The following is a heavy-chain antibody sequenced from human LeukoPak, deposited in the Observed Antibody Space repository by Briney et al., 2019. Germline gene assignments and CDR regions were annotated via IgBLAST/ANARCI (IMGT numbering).Heavy chain of an antibody. J-gene: IGHJ3*02. CDR1: GFTFSNYA. Sequence: PGGSLRLSCAASGFTFSNYAVSWVRQAPGKGLEWVSAISGSGGSTYYADSVKGRFTISRDNSKNTLYLQMSSLRAEDTAVYYCAKCYYDSSGYYFGAFDIWGQGTMVTVSS. CDR2: ISGSGGST. CDR3: AKCYYDSSGYYFGAFDI. V-gene: IGHV3-23*01. D-gene: IGHD3-22*01.